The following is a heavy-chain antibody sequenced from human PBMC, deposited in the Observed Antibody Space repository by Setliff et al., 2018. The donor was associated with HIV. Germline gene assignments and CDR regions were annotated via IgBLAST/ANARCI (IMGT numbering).Heavy chain of an antibody. CDR2: FYYSGST. D-gene: IGHD3-10*01. CDR3: VRERIGELLNWFDP. J-gene: IGHJ5*02. V-gene: IGHV4-31*03. CDR1: GGSISSGDYY. Sequence: PSETLSLTCTVSGGSISSGDYYWTWIRQHPGKGLEWIGYFYYSGSTYYNPSLKSRVTISVDTSKNQFSLKLSSVTAADTAVYYCVRERIGELLNWFDPWGQGTLVTVSS.